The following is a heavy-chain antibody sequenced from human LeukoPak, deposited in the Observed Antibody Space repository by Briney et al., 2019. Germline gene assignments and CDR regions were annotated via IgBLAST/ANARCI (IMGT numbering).Heavy chain of an antibody. CDR2: ISSDGNDR. D-gene: IGHD5-12*01. V-gene: IGHV3-30*03. CDR3: TTKVIRGNSGDDYDD. Sequence: GGSLRLSCAASGVTFSSYGMHWVRQAPGKGLEWVALISSDGNDRLYGDSVKGRFTISRDDSKSTLYLQMDSLRAEDTAVYYCTTKVIRGNSGDDYDDWGQGTLVTVSS. J-gene: IGHJ4*02. CDR1: GVTFSSYG.